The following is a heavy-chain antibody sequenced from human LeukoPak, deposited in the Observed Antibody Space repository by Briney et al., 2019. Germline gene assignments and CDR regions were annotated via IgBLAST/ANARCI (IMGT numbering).Heavy chain of an antibody. J-gene: IGHJ5*02. V-gene: IGHV3-30*02. CDR1: GFTFSSYG. Sequence: GGSLRLSCAASGFTFSSYGMHWVRQAPGKGLEWVAFIRYDGSNKYYADSVKGRFTISRDNSKNTLYLQMNSLRAEDTAVYYCAKDGTRYCSSTSCYRRWFDPWGQGTLVTVSS. CDR2: IRYDGSNK. D-gene: IGHD2-2*01. CDR3: AKDGTRYCSSTSCYRRWFDP.